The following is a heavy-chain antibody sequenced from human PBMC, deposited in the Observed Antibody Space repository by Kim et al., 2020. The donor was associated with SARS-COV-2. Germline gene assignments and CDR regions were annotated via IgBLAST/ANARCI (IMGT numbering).Heavy chain of an antibody. J-gene: IGHJ4*02. V-gene: IGHV4-59*13. CDR2: IYYSGST. CDR3: ARVNPATDLGPIDY. CDR1: GGSISSYY. Sequence: SETLSLTCTVSGGSISSYYWSWIRQPPGKGLEWIGYIYYSGSTNYNPSLKSRVTISVDTSKNQFSLKLSSVTAADTAVYYCARVNPATDLGPIDYWGQGTLVTVSS. D-gene: IGHD2-2*01.